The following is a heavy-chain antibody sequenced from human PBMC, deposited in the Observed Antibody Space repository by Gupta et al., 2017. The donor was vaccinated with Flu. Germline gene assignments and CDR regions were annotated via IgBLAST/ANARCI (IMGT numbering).Heavy chain of an antibody. CDR1: SKEW. CDR3: ARYGFSFGLDL. CDR2: INRDGSEK. V-gene: IGHV3-7*03. J-gene: IGHJ6*02. Sequence: SKEWVSWVRMAPGNGLEWVANINRDGSEKNYVDSAKGRFTISRDNAEDSLFLYMTSLRAEDTAVYYCARYGFSFGLDLWGQGTTVTVSS. D-gene: IGHD3-10*01.